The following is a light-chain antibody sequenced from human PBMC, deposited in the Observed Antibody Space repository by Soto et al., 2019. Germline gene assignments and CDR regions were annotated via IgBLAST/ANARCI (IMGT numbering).Light chain of an antibody. J-gene: IGKJ4*01. V-gene: IGKV3-20*01. CDR1: QSISSNY. CDR2: GAS. CDR3: QQYGT. Sequence: EIVLTQSPGTLSLSPGERATLSCRASQSISSNYLAWYQQKPGQAPRLLIYGASSRATGIPDRFSGSGSGTDFTLTISRLEPEDFAVYYCQQYGTFGGGTKVDIK.